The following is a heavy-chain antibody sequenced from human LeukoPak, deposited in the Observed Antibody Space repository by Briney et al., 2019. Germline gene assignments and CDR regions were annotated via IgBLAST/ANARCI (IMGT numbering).Heavy chain of an antibody. CDR3: ASERSSIAAAGSYYYYGMDV. J-gene: IGHJ6*02. Sequence: AASVTVSFKASGYTFTDYYMHWVRQAPGQGLEWMGWINPNSGGTNYAQKFQGRVTMTRDTSISTAYMELSRLRSDDTAVYYCASERSSIAAAGSYYYYGMDVWGQGTTVTVSS. V-gene: IGHV1-2*02. CDR1: GYTFTDYY. D-gene: IGHD6-13*01. CDR2: INPNSGGT.